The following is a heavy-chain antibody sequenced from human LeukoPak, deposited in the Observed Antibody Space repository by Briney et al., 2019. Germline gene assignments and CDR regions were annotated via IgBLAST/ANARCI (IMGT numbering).Heavy chain of an antibody. V-gene: IGHV1-2*02. CDR3: AIMGDTFDI. CDR2: INPDNADT. CDR1: GYTFTGYY. Sequence: ASVKVSCKASGYTFTGYYTHWVRQAPGQGLEWMGSINPDNADTNYAQNFQGRVTMTRDTSLNTAYMDLSRLRSDDTAVYYCAIMGDTFDIWGQGTMVTVSS. D-gene: IGHD2-8*01. J-gene: IGHJ3*02.